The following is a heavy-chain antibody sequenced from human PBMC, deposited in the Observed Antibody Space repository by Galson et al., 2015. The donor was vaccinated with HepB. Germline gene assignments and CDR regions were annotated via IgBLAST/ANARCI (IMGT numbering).Heavy chain of an antibody. D-gene: IGHD2-15*01. V-gene: IGHV3-21*06. J-gene: IGHJ4*02. CDR3: ARAEGIGYCSGGSCYQFDY. CDR2: ISGGSSYI. Sequence: SLRLSCAASGFSFSYYSMNWVRQAPGKGLEWVSSISGGSSYIYYADSMKGRVTISRDNAKNTLYLQMNSLRGEDTAVYYCARAEGIGYCSGGSCYQFDYWGQGTRVTVSA. CDR1: GFSFSYYS.